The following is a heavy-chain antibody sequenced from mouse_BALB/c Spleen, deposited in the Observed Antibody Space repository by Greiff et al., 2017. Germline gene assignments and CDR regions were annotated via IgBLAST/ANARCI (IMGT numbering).Heavy chain of an antibody. J-gene: IGHJ4*01. CDR3: ARAPFYTYYAMDY. CDR1: GFTFSSFG. CDR2: ISSGSSTI. Sequence: EVMLVESGGGLVQPGGSRKLSCAASGFTFSSFGMHWVRQAPEKGLEWVAYISSGSSTIYYADTVKGRFTISRDNPKNTLFLQMTSLRSEDTAMYYCARAPFYTYYAMDYWGQGTSVTVSS. V-gene: IGHV5-17*02.